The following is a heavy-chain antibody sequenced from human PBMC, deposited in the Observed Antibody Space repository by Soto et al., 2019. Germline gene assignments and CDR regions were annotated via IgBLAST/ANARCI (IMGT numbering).Heavy chain of an antibody. CDR2: ISWNSGSI. CDR3: AKAPAAAYCSGGSCYSRTYSFDY. D-gene: IGHD2-15*01. Sequence: ALRLSCAASGFTFDGYAMQWVRQAPGKGLEWVSGISWNSGSIGYADSVKGRFTISRDNAKNSLYLQMNSLRAEDTALYYCAKAPAAAYCSGGSCYSRTYSFDYWGQGTLVTVSS. V-gene: IGHV3-9*01. CDR1: GFTFDGYA. J-gene: IGHJ4*02.